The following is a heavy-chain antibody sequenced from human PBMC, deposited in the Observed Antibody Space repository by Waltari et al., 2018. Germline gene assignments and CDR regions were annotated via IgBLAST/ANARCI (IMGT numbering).Heavy chain of an antibody. CDR2: IIPIFGTA. CDR1: GGTFSSYA. Sequence: QVQLVQSGAEVKKPGSSVKVSCKASGGTFSSYAISWVRQAPGQGLEWMGGIIPIFGTANYAQKFQGRVTITADESTSTAYMELSSLRSEDTAVYYCARDVLGYCSGVSCYSVLGYWGQGTLVTVSS. V-gene: IGHV1-69*01. CDR3: ARDVLGYCSGVSCYSVLGY. J-gene: IGHJ4*02. D-gene: IGHD2-15*01.